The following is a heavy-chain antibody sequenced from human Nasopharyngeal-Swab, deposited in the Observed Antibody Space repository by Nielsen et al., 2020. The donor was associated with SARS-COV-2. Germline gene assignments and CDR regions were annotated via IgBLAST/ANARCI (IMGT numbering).Heavy chain of an antibody. CDR1: GCSISSSSYY. CDR2: IYYSGST. V-gene: IGHV4-39*07. Sequence: SETLSLTCTVSGCSISSSSYYWGCMRQPQGKGLEWIGSIYYSGSTYYNPSHNSRVTISVDTSKNQFSLKLSSVTAADTAVYYCARGGSSWYIDYYGMDVWGQGTTVTVSS. CDR3: ARGGSSWYIDYYGMDV. J-gene: IGHJ6*02. D-gene: IGHD6-13*01.